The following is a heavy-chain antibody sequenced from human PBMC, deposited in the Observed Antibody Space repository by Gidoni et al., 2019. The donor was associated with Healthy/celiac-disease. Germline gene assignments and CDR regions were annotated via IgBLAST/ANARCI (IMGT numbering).Heavy chain of an antibody. V-gene: IGHV3-64D*06. CDR2: ISSNGGST. CDR3: AMTTVTQRNAFDI. CDR1: GFTFISYA. D-gene: IGHD4-17*01. Sequence: EVQLVEAGGGLVQPGGSLRLPWSASGFTFISYAMHWVRQAPGKGLEYVSAISSNGGSTYYADSVKGRFTISRDNSKNTLYLQMSSLRAEDTAVYYCAMTTVTQRNAFDIWGQGTMVTVSS. J-gene: IGHJ3*02.